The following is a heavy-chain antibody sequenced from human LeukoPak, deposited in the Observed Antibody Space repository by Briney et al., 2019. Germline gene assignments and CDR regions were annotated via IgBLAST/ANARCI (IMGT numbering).Heavy chain of an antibody. CDR3: ARENSGSYREFDY. J-gene: IGHJ4*02. V-gene: IGHV4-4*07. CDR1: GGPISSHY. Sequence: SETLSLTCTVSGGPISSHYWGWIRPPAGKGLECIGRISTSGSTNYNASLKSRVRMSVDTPKNQFSLKLSSVTAADTAVFYCARENSGSYREFDYWGQGTLVTVSS. D-gene: IGHD1-26*01. CDR2: ISTSGST.